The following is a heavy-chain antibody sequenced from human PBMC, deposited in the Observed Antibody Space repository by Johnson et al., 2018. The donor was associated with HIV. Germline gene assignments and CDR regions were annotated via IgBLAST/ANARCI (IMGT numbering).Heavy chain of an antibody. V-gene: IGHV3-66*01. CDR1: GFTVSINY. CDR3: ARGGLGYQNIHEPLDI. D-gene: IGHD2-2*01. CDR2: IYSGGST. Sequence: VQLVESGGGLVQPGGSLRLSCAASGFTVSINYMSWVRQAPGKGLEWVSVIYSGGSTYYADSVKGRFTISRDNSRNTLYLQMNSLRAEDTALYYCARGGLGYQNIHEPLDIWGQGTMVTVSS. J-gene: IGHJ3*02.